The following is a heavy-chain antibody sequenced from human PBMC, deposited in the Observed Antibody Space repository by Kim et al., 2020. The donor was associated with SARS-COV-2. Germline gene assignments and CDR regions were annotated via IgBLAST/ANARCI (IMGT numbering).Heavy chain of an antibody. CDR3: ASDYDFWSGPEGAFDI. CDR2: INHSGST. CDR1: GGSFSGYY. J-gene: IGHJ3*02. V-gene: IGHV4-34*01. Sequence: SETLSLTCAVYGGSFSGYYWSWIRQPPGKGLEWIGEINHSGSTNYNPSLKSRVTISVDTSKNQFSLKLSSVTAADMAVYYCASDYDFWSGPEGAFDIWG. D-gene: IGHD3-3*01.